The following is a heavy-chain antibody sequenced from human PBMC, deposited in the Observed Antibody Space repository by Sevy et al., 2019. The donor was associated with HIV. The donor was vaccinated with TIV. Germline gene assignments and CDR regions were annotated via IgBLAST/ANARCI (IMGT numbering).Heavy chain of an antibody. V-gene: IGHV4-59*08. CDR2: VYYTGGT. CDR3: ARRNDFDI. Sequence: SETLSLTCTVSGGSINSDHWNWIRQPPGKGLEWIGYVYYTGGTNYNPSLKNRVTISVDRTKNQFSLKLTSVTAADTAVDHCARRNDFDIWGQGTMVTVSS. J-gene: IGHJ3*02. CDR1: GGSINSDH.